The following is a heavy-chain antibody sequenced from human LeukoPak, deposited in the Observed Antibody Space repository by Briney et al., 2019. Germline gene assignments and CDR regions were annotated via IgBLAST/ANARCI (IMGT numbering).Heavy chain of an antibody. J-gene: IGHJ6*02. D-gene: IGHD1-26*01. CDR1: GFTLSRYG. V-gene: IGHV3-33*01. CDR2: IWYDGSEK. CDR3: VTARYTGSYYLNYGMDV. Sequence: GGSLRLSCVASGFTLSRYGMHWVRQAPGKGLEWVGIIWYDGSEKYYGDSVKGRFTISRDNPKNTLFLQMDSLGAEDTAVYYCVTARYTGSYYLNYGMDVWGQGTTVIVSS.